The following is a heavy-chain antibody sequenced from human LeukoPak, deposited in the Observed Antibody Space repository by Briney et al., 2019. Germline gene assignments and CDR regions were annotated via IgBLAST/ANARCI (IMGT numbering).Heavy chain of an antibody. CDR1: GYTFTGYY. V-gene: IGHV1-2*02. CDR3: ARGHYGSGSQGSDY. J-gene: IGHJ4*02. Sequence: GASVKVSCKASGYTFTGYYMHWVRQAPGQGLEWMGWINPNSDDTNYAQKFQGRVTMTSDTSISTAYVELSRLTSDDTAMYYCARGHYGSGSQGSDYWGQGTLVTVSS. D-gene: IGHD3-10*01. CDR2: INPNSDDT.